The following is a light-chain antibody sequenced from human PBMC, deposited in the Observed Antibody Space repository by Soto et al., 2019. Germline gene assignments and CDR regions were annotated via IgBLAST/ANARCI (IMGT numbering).Light chain of an antibody. CDR1: QSLLHSNGYNY. CDR2: LGS. Sequence: DIVMTQSPLSLPVTPGEPASISCRSSQSLLHSNGYNYLDWYLQKPGQSPQLLIYLGSNRASGVPDRFSGSESGTDFTLKISRVEAEDVGVYYCMQALQTPYTFGQGTKLDIK. J-gene: IGKJ2*01. V-gene: IGKV2-28*01. CDR3: MQALQTPYT.